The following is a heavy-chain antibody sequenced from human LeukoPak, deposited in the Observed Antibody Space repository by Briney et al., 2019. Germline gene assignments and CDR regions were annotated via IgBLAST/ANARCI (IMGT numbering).Heavy chain of an antibody. CDR3: ARRRGGSSWYYNVYYFDY. Sequence: PSETLSLTCTVSGGSISSSSYYWGWIRQPPGKGLEWIGSIYYSGSTNYNPSLKSRVTISVDTSKNQFSLKLSSVTAADTAVYYCARRRGGSSWYYNVYYFDYWGQGTLVTVSS. V-gene: IGHV4-39*07. D-gene: IGHD6-13*01. J-gene: IGHJ4*02. CDR1: GGSISSSSYY. CDR2: IYYSGST.